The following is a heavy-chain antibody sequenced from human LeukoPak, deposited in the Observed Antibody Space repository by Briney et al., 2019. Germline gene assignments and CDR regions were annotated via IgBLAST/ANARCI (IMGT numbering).Heavy chain of an antibody. V-gene: IGHV3-23*01. CDR3: SKAIWGMGTIGSWCCPFDY. CDR1: GFTFSSYA. CDR2: FSGSGCST. D-gene: IGHD5-24*01. Sequence: GGSLRLSCAASGFTFSSYAMNWVRQAQGKGLEWVGPFSGSGCSTYYADSVKGRFTISRDNSKNKLYLPMNSLRAEDKAVYYCSKAIWGMGTIGSWCCPFDYWGQGTLVTVSS. J-gene: IGHJ4*02.